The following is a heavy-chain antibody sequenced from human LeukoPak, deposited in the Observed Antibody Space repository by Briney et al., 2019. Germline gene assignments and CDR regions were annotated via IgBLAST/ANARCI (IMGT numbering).Heavy chain of an antibody. CDR3: AYSSGYQQH. V-gene: IGHV4-34*01. Sequence: SETLSLTCAVYGGSFSGYYWSSFRQPPGKGLEWIGEINHSGSTNYNPSLKSRVTISVDTSKNQFSLRLSSVTAADTAVYYCAYSSGYQQHWGQGTLVTVSS. CDR2: INHSGST. CDR1: GGSFSGYY. D-gene: IGHD3-22*01. J-gene: IGHJ1*01.